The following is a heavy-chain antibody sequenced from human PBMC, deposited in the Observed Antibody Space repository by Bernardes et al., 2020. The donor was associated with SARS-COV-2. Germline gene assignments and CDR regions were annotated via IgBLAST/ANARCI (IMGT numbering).Heavy chain of an antibody. V-gene: IGHV4-34*01. Sequence: SETLSLSCGFSGGSISAYYWTWIRQPPGKGLEWIGEINHTGGAAYNPSLKGRAAISVDTSKNQFSLRVTSVTAADTAVYYCARHGPYHFWRISWGQGTLVTVSS. CDR2: INHTGGA. J-gene: IGHJ5*02. CDR1: GGSISAYY. D-gene: IGHD3-3*02. CDR3: ARHGPYHFWRIS.